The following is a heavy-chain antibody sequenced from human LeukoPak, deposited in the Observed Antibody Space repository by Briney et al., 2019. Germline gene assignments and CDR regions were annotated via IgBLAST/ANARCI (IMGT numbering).Heavy chain of an antibody. CDR3: ARAGHSDY. CDR2: ISGGSRTI. V-gene: IGHV3-11*01. CDR1: GFTFSDYY. D-gene: IGHD2-15*01. Sequence: GGSLRLSCAASGFTFSDYYMNWIRQAPGKGLEWVSSISGGSRTINYADSVKGRFTTSRDNAKNSLYLQVNSLRAEDTAVYYCARAGHSDYWGQGTLVTASS. J-gene: IGHJ4*02.